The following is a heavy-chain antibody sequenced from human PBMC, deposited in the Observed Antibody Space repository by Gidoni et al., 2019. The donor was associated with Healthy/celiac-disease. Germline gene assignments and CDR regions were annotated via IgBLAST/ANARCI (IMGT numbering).Heavy chain of an antibody. D-gene: IGHD2-15*01. J-gene: IGHJ4*02. CDR1: GYTFTSYY. Sequence: QVQLVQSGAEVKKPGASVKVSCKAFGYTFTSYYMHWVRQAPVQGLEWMGIINPSGCSTSYAQKFKGRVTMTRDTSTSTVYMELSSLRSEDTAVYYCARAVVVAALDYWGQGTLVTVSS. CDR3: ARAVVVAALDY. CDR2: INPSGCST. V-gene: IGHV1-46*01.